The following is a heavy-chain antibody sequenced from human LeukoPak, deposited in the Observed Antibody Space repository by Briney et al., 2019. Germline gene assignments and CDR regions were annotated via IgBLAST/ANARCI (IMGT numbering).Heavy chain of an antibody. D-gene: IGHD2-2*01. CDR2: INHSGST. V-gene: IGHV4-34*01. CDR1: GGSFSGYY. J-gene: IGHJ6*03. CDR3: ARAYCSSTSCPEYYYYLDV. Sequence: SETLSLTCAVYGGSFSGYYWSWIRQPPGKGLEWIGEINHSGSTNYNPSLKSRVTISVDTSKNQFSLKLSSVTAADTAVYYCARAYCSSTSCPEYYYYLDVWGKGTTVTISS.